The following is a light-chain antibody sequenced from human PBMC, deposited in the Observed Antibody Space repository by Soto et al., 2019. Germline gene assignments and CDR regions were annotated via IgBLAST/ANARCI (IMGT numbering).Light chain of an antibody. J-gene: IGKJ1*01. CDR1: QSINSW. CDR3: QHYNSYPPWT. Sequence: DIQMTQSLSTLSASVGDRVTITCRASQSINSWLAWYQQEPGKAPKLLIYKASSLQSGVPSRFSGSGSGTEFTLTISSLQPDDFATYYCQHYNSYPPWTFGQGTKVEIK. V-gene: IGKV1-5*03. CDR2: KAS.